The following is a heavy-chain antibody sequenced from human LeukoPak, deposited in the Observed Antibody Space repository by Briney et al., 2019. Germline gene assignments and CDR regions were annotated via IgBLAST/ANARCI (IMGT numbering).Heavy chain of an antibody. Sequence: SETLSLTCSVSGVFISSGGFYWNWIRQPPGKGLEWIGYIDSETTHYNPSLKSRVTISEDTSKNQFSLKLSSVTAADTAVYYCARQGDGYCSSTNCLYSYDYWGQGTLVTVSS. CDR1: GVFISSGGFY. V-gene: IGHV4-30-2*03. CDR2: IDSETT. D-gene: IGHD2-2*03. CDR3: ARQGDGYCSSTNCLYSYDY. J-gene: IGHJ4*02.